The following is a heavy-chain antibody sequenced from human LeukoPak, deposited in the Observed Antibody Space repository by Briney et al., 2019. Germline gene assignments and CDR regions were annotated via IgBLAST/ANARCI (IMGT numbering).Heavy chain of an antibody. J-gene: IGHJ4*02. CDR1: GFTFSSYW. V-gene: IGHV3-74*01. CDR3: ARGRPHGNDY. Sequence: GGSLRLSCAASGFTFSSYWMNWVRLATGKGLVWVSRIASDGSSTTYADSVKGRFSISRDNAKNTLYLQMNSLRVEDTAVYYCARGRPHGNDYWGQGTLVTVSS. CDR2: IASDGSST. D-gene: IGHD4-23*01.